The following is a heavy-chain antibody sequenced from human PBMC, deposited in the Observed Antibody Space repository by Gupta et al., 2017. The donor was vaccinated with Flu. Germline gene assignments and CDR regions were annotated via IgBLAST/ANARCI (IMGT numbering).Heavy chain of an antibody. Sequence: LQLQESAPGLLKPSETLSLTCSVSARGSYCGWLRPSPGPGLHRITIIYYSGSTFNNPSFKFRATISVDTSRNQFFLDLNSVTATDTAVYYCARRSGDHTNDAVDIWGQGTVVTVSA. V-gene: IGHV4-39*01. CDR2: IYYSGST. CDR1: ARGSY. J-gene: IGHJ3*02. CDR3: ARRSGDHTNDAVDI. D-gene: IGHD1-26*01.